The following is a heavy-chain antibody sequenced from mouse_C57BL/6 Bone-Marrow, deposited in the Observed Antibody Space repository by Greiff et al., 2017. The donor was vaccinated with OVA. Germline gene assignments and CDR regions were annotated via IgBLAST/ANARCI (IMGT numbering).Heavy chain of an antibody. CDR1: GYTFTSYW. D-gene: IGHD2-4*01. J-gene: IGHJ4*01. V-gene: IGHV1-55*01. CDR2: IYPGSGST. Sequence: VQLQQPGAELVKPGASVKMSCKASGYTFTSYWITWVKQRPGQGLEWIGDIYPGSGSTNYNEKFKSKATLTVDTSSSTAYMQLRRLTSEDSAVYYWSRGPIYYDYDVGYYYAMDYWGQGTSVTVAS. CDR3: SRGPIYYDYDVGYYYAMDY.